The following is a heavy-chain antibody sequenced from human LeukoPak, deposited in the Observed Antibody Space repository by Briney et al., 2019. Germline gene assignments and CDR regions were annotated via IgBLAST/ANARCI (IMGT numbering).Heavy chain of an antibody. CDR2: TYYRSKWYN. CDR1: GDSVSSNSAT. Sequence: SQTLSLTCAISGDSVSSNSATWDWIRQSPSRGLEWRGRTYYRSKWYNDYAVSVKSRITINPDTSKNQFSLQLSSVTPEDTAVYYCARDHPDPISIAARRGYYYYYMDVWGKGTTVTVSS. D-gene: IGHD6-6*01. CDR3: ARDHPDPISIAARRGYYYYYMDV. V-gene: IGHV6-1*01. J-gene: IGHJ6*03.